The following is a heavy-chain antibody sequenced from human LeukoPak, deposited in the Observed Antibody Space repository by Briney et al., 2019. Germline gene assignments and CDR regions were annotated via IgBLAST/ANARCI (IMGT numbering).Heavy chain of an antibody. CDR1: GGSISSYY. CDR2: RYYSGST. D-gene: IGHD3-16*01. J-gene: IGHJ1*01. Sequence: PSETLSLTCSVSGGSISSYYWTWIRQPPGKGLEWIGYRYYSGSTTYNPSLKGRVTKSVDTSKSQFSLKLISVTAADTAIYYCARVRGDFETDWGQGTLVTVSS. V-gene: IGHV4-59*01. CDR3: ARVRGDFETD.